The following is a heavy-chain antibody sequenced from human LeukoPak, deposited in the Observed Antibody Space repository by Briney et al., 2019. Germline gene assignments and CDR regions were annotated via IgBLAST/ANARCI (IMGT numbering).Heavy chain of an antibody. CDR1: GGSFSGYY. CDR2: INHSGST. J-gene: IGHJ5*02. D-gene: IGHD3-10*01. Sequence: PSETLSLTCAVYGGSFSGYYWSWIRQPPGKGLEWIGEINHSGSTNYNPSLKSRVTISVDTSKNQFSLKLSSVTAADTAVYYCARSVYYGSGSYYPHNWFDPWGQGTLVTVSS. CDR3: ARSVYYGSGSYYPHNWFDP. V-gene: IGHV4-34*01.